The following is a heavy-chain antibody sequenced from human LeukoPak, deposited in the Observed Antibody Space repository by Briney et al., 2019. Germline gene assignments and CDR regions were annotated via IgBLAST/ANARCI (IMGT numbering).Heavy chain of an antibody. Sequence: GESLKISCQGSGYSFTSYWIGWVRQMPGKGLEWMGIIYPGDSDTRYSPSFQGQVTISADKSISTAYLQWSSLKASDTAMYYCARQPDSGYGINWFDPWGQGTLVTVSS. J-gene: IGHJ5*02. D-gene: IGHD5-12*01. CDR3: ARQPDSGYGINWFDP. CDR2: IYPGDSDT. V-gene: IGHV5-51*01. CDR1: GYSFTSYW.